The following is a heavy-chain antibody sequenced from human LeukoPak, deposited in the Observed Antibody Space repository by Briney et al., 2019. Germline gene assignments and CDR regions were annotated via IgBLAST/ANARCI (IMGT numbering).Heavy chain of an antibody. CDR3: ARAGSHRNSGYDY. CDR2: TSYDEIHK. Sequence: GGSLRLSCAASGFTFSTNAMHWVRQAPGKGLEWVAVTSYDEIHKYYADSVKGRFTISRDSANNTLYLQMNSLRAEDTAVYYCARAGSHRNSGYDYWGQGTLVTVSS. D-gene: IGHD5-12*01. V-gene: IGHV3-30-3*01. CDR1: GFTFSTNA. J-gene: IGHJ4*02.